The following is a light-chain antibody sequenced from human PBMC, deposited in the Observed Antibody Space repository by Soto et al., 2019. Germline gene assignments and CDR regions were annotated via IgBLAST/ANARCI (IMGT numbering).Light chain of an antibody. CDR1: QSVGSNY. J-gene: IGKJ3*01. Sequence: EIVLTQSPGTLSLSPGERATLYCRASQSVGSNYLAWYQQKPGQAPRVLIYGASSRATGIPDRFSGSGSGADFTLTICRLEPEDFAVYYCQQYSTSPFTFVPGSKVDI. CDR2: GAS. V-gene: IGKV3-20*01. CDR3: QQYSTSPFT.